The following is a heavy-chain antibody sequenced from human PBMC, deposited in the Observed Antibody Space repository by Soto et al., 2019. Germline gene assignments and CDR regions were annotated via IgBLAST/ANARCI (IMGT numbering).Heavy chain of an antibody. CDR2: ISPMFSTT. Sequence: QVQLVQSGAEVKEPGSSVKVSCKATGELFNNYAFNWVRQAPGQGLEWMGRISPMFSTTNYAQKFQGRVRICADELKTIVNLEVSNLESEHTAMYYRAASSSIAAAGYFKFLGQGTLVTV. V-gene: IGHV1-69*01. CDR3: AASSSIAAAGYFKF. D-gene: IGHD6-13*01. J-gene: IGHJ4*02. CDR1: GELFNNYA.